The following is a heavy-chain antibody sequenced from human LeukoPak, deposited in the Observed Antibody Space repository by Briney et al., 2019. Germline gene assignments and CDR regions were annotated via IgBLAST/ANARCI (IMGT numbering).Heavy chain of an antibody. CDR3: AKGPQWLDRAYLYYFDY. V-gene: IGHV3-23*01. D-gene: IGHD6-19*01. J-gene: IGHJ4*02. Sequence: GGSLRLSCAASGFTFSSYAMSWVRQAPGKGLEWVSAISGSGGSTYYADSVKGRFTISRDNSKNTLYLQMNSLRAEDTAVYYCAKGPQWLDRAYLYYFDYWGQGTLVTVSS. CDR2: ISGSGGST. CDR1: GFTFSSYA.